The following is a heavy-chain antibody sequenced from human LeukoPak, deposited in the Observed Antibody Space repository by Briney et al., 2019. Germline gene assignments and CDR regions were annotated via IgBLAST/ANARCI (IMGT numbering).Heavy chain of an antibody. V-gene: IGHV3-21*01. Sequence: NTGGSLRLSCAASGFTFSSYSMNWVRQAPGKGLEWVSSISSSSSYIYYADSVKGRFTISRDNAKNSLYLQMNRLRAEDTAVYYCARDSIITIFGVVIRLDYWGQGTLVTVSS. CDR2: ISSSSSYI. D-gene: IGHD3-3*01. CDR1: GFTFSSYS. CDR3: ARDSIITIFGVVIRLDY. J-gene: IGHJ4*02.